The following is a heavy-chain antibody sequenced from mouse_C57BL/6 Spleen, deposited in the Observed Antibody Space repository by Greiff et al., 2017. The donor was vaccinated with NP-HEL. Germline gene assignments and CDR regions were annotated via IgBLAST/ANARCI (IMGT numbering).Heavy chain of an antibody. J-gene: IGHJ4*01. CDR3: TRKSGDSSGYDYYAMDY. CDR1: GYTFTDYE. CDR2: IDPETGGT. D-gene: IGHD3-2*02. Sequence: VQLQQSGAELVRPGASVTLSCKASGYTFTDYEMHWVKQTPVHGLEWIGAIDPETGGTAYNQKFKGKAILTADKSSSTAYMELRSLTSEDSAVYYCTRKSGDSSGYDYYAMDYWGQGTSVTVSS. V-gene: IGHV1-15*01.